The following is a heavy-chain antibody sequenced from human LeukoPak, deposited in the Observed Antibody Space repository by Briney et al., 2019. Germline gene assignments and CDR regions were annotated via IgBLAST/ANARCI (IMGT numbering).Heavy chain of an antibody. V-gene: IGHV3-48*01. Sequence: GGSLRLSCAASGLTFSSYSMNWVRQAPGKGLEWVSYISSSSSTIYYADSVKGRITISRDNAKNSLYLQMNSLRAEDTAVYYCASLAGGSSGGYFDYWGQGTLVTVSS. D-gene: IGHD6-6*01. CDR1: GLTFSSYS. CDR3: ASLAGGSSGGYFDY. CDR2: ISSSSSTI. J-gene: IGHJ4*02.